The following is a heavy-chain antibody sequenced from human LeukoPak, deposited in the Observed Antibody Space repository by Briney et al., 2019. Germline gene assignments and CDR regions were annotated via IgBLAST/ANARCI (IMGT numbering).Heavy chain of an antibody. CDR1: GGTFSTYA. Sequence: SVKVSCKASGGTFSTYAISWVRQAPGQGLEWMGGIIPIFGTANYAQKFQGRVTFTADKSTNTAFMELSSLRPDDTAVYYCNFAGGRGSTRVVFDYWGQGTLITVSS. D-gene: IGHD3-9*01. V-gene: IGHV1-69*06. CDR3: NFAGGRGSTRVVFDY. CDR2: IIPIFGTA. J-gene: IGHJ4*02.